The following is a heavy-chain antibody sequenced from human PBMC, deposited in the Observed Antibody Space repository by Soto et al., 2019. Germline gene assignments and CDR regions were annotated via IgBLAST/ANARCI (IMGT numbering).Heavy chain of an antibody. D-gene: IGHD4-17*01. CDR1: GYTLNEVA. J-gene: IGHJ5*02. CDR3: TTYHGDYNFDP. CDR2: FDPDEAET. V-gene: IGHV1-24*01. Sequence: QVQLVQSGAEVKKPGASVKVSCKVSGYTLNEVAMHWLRQAPGKGLEWLGGFDPDEAETIYAQHFQGRVTMTEDTSTDTVSMELSSLRSEDTALYFCTTYHGDYNFDPWGQGTLVTVSS.